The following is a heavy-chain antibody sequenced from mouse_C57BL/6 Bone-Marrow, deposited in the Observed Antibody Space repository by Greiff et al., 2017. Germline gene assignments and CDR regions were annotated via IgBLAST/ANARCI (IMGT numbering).Heavy chain of an antibody. D-gene: IGHD4-1*01. J-gene: IGHJ4*01. Sequence: QVQLQQSGAELVKPGASVKLSCKASGYTFTSYWMQWVKQRPGQGLEWIGEIDPSDSYTNYNQKFKGKATLTVDTSSSTVYMQLSSLTSEGSAVYCCTTPNWDEAMDYWGQGTSVTVSS. V-gene: IGHV1-50*01. CDR2: IDPSDSYT. CDR1: GYTFTSYW. CDR3: TTPNWDEAMDY.